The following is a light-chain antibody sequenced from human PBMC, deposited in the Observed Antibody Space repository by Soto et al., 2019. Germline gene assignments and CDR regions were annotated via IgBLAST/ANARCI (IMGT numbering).Light chain of an antibody. CDR1: QSVSSY. V-gene: IGKV3-11*01. CDR3: QQRSNWPPSIT. Sequence: IVLTQSPATLCLSPGERATLSCRASQSVSSYLAWYQQKPGQAPRLLIYDASNRATGIPARFSGSGSGTDFTLTISSLEPEDFAVYYCQQRSNWPPSITFGQGTRLEIK. CDR2: DAS. J-gene: IGKJ5*01.